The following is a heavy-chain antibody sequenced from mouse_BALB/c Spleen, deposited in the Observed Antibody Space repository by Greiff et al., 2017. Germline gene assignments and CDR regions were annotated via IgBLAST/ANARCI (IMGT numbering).Heavy chain of an antibody. CDR1: GYAFTNYL. J-gene: IGHJ4*01. CDR2: INPGSGGT. Sequence: VQLQESGAELVRPGTSVKVSCKASGYAFTNYLIEWVKQRPGQGLEWIGVINPGSGGTNYNEKFKGKATLTADKSSSTAYMQLSSLTSDDSAVYYCARIGYWYGNYEGAMDYWGQGTSVTVSS. V-gene: IGHV1-54*01. CDR3: ARIGYWYGNYEGAMDY. D-gene: IGHD2-10*02.